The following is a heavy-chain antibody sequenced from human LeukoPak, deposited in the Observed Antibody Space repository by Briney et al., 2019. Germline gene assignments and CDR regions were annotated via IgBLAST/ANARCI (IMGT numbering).Heavy chain of an antibody. CDR1: GFTFSSYS. CDR2: ISSSSSYI. D-gene: IGHD6-13*01. Sequence: GGSLRLSCAASGFTFSSYSMNWVRQAPGKGLEWVSSISSSSSYIYYADSVKGRFTISRDNAKSSLFLQMNSLRAEDTAVYYSATERDSSWTFDSWGQGTLVTVSS. CDR3: ATERDSSWTFDS. J-gene: IGHJ4*02. V-gene: IGHV3-21*01.